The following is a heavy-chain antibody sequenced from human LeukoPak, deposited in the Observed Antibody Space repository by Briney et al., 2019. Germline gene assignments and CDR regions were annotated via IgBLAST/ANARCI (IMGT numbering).Heavy chain of an antibody. V-gene: IGHV4-30-4*01. CDR1: GGSISSGDYY. CDR3: AREDADGSGSYSPHFDY. Sequence: SQTLSLTCTVSGGSISSGDYYWSWIRQPPGKGLEWIWYIYYSGSTYYNPSLKSRVTISVDTSKNQFSLKLSSVTAADTAVYYCAREDADGSGSYSPHFDYWGQGTLVTVSS. D-gene: IGHD3-10*01. J-gene: IGHJ4*02. CDR2: IYYSGST.